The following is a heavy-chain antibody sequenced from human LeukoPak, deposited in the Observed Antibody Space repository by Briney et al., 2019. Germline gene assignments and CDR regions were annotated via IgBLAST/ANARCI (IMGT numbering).Heavy chain of an antibody. CDR2: IYYTGST. V-gene: IGHV4-59*02. CDR3: ARTDYGGNIDY. CDR1: GDSVSTYY. D-gene: IGHD4-23*01. J-gene: IGHJ4*02. Sequence: SETLSLTCTVSGDSVSTYYWSWVRQPPGKGLEWIGYIYYTGSTTYNPSLKSRVTISVDTSKNQFSLKLSSVTAADTAVYYCARTDYGGNIDYWGQGTLVTVSS.